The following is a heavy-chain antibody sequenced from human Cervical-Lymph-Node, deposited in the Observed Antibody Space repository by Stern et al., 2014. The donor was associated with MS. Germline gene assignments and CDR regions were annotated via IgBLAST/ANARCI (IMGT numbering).Heavy chain of an antibody. CDR3: AKGIGYSYGWGFDY. CDR2: ISGSGDNT. V-gene: IGHV3-23*04. CDR1: GFTFRYYA. D-gene: IGHD5-18*01. J-gene: IGHJ4*02. Sequence: EVQLVESGGGLVLPGGSLRLSCAASGFTFRYYAMNWVRQAPGKGLECVASISGSGDNTYYADSVKGRVDSYRDNSRNKLYLQMHSLKTVDTAVYYCAKGIGYSYGWGFDYWGQGTPVTVAS.